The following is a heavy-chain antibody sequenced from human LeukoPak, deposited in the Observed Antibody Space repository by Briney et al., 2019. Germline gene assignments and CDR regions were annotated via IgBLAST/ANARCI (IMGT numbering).Heavy chain of an antibody. CDR2: IKQDGSER. CDR1: GFTFSSYA. Sequence: GGSLRLSCAASGFTFSSYAMHWVRQAPGKGLEWVANIKQDGSERYYVDSVKGRFTISRDNAKNSLYLQMNSLRAEDTAVYYCACSRTNDYWGQGTLVTVSS. D-gene: IGHD2-2*01. CDR3: ACSRTNDY. J-gene: IGHJ4*02. V-gene: IGHV3-7*01.